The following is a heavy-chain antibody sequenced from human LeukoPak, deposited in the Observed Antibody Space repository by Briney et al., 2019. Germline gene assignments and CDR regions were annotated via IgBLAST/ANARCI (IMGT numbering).Heavy chain of an antibody. J-gene: IGHJ4*02. Sequence: ASVKVSCKASGYTFTGYYMHWVRQAPGQGLKWMGWINPNSGGTNYAQKFQGRVTMTRDTSISTAYMELSRLRSDDTAVYYCARDVTVYGPTDDYWGQGTLVTVSS. CDR3: ARDVTVYGPTDDY. CDR2: INPNSGGT. V-gene: IGHV1-2*02. CDR1: GYTFTGYY. D-gene: IGHD5/OR15-5a*01.